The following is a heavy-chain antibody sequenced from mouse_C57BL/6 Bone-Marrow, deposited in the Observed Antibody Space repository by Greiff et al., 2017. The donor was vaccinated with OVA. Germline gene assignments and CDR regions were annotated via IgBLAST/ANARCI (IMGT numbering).Heavy chain of an antibody. Sequence: EVQLQQSGPELVKPGASVKISCKASGYTFTDYYMNWVKQSHGKSLEWIGDINPNNGGTSYNQKFKGKATLTVDKSSSTAYMELRSLTSEDSAVYYCARPRAIYYGSLFAYWGQGTLVTVSA. CDR2: INPNNGGT. J-gene: IGHJ3*01. V-gene: IGHV1-26*01. CDR3: ARPRAIYYGSLFAY. CDR1: GYTFTDYY. D-gene: IGHD1-1*01.